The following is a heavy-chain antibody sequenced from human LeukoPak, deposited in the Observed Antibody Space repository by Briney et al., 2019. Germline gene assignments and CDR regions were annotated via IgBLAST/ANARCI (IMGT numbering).Heavy chain of an antibody. J-gene: IGHJ4*02. CDR3: ARGTQLWFGESAVDFDY. CDR1: GYSFSTYW. Sequence: GESLKISCKGSGYSFSTYWIAWVRQKPGKGLEWMGIMHPGDSDIRYSPSFQGQVTISADKSINTAYVQWSNLKASDTAMYYCARGTQLWFGESAVDFDYWGQGTLVTVSS. CDR2: MHPGDSDI. D-gene: IGHD3-10*01. V-gene: IGHV5-51*01.